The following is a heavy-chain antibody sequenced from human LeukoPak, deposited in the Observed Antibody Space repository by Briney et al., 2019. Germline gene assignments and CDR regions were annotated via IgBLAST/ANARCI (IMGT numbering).Heavy chain of an antibody. CDR3: ASSPTNTADFDV. V-gene: IGHV4-39*07. J-gene: IGHJ3*01. CDR2: IYYSGST. CDR1: GGSISSSSYS. D-gene: IGHD2-8*01. Sequence: SETLSLTCTVSGGSISSSSYSWGWIRQPPGKGLEWIGSIYYSGSTYYNPSLKSRVTISVDTSKNQFSLKLSSVTAADTAVYFCASSPTNTADFDVWGQGAMVTVSS.